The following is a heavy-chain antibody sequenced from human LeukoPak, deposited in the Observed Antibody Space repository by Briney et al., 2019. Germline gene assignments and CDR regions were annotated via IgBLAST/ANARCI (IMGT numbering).Heavy chain of an antibody. J-gene: IGHJ4*01. CDR1: GFTFSCPA. V-gene: IGHV3-23*01. D-gene: IGHD6-13*01. CDR3: AKQDIRSSARYV. Sequence: LSGGSLRPSCAASGFTFSCPAMRWVRQAPGQGLEWVSAISDSGGNTYYADSVKGRFTISRDDSKNTLYLQMNSLRAEDTAVYYCAKQDIRSSARYVWGQGTLVTVSS. CDR2: ISDSGGNT.